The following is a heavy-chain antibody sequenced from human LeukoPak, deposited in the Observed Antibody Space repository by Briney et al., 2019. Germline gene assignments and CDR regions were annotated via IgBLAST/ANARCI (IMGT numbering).Heavy chain of an antibody. CDR3: ARDIVVVPAATPDAFDI. CDR1: GFTVSSNY. V-gene: IGHV3-21*01. J-gene: IGHJ3*02. CDR2: ISSSSSYI. Sequence: GGSLRLSCAASGFTVSSNYMNWVRQAPGKGLEWVSSISSSSSYIYYADSVKGRFTISRDNAKNSLYLQMNSLRAEDTAVYYCARDIVVVPAATPDAFDIWGQGTMVTVSS. D-gene: IGHD2-2*01.